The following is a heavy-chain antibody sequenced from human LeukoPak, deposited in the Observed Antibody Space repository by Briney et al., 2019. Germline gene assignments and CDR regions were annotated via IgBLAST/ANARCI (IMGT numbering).Heavy chain of an antibody. Sequence: GGSLRLSCAASEFIFSGYEMNWVRQAPGKGLEWVSSITSSSTYIYYADSMKGRFTISRDNAKNSLYLQMDSLRAEDTAVYYCARGSSGSYYTLFDYWGQGTLVTVSS. CDR3: ARGSSGSYYTLFDY. D-gene: IGHD1-26*01. J-gene: IGHJ4*02. V-gene: IGHV3-21*01. CDR1: EFIFSGYE. CDR2: ITSSSTYI.